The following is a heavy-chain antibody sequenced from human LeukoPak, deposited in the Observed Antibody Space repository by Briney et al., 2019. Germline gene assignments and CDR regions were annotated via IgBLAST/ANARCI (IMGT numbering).Heavy chain of an antibody. CDR2: IIPIFGTA. CDR1: GGTFSSYA. J-gene: IGHJ3*02. CDR3: ASLSSTCGGDCYYAFDI. Sequence: GASVKVSCKASGGTFSSYAISWVRQAPGQGLEWMGGIIPIFGTANYAQKFQGRVTITTDESTSTAYMELSSLRSEDTAVYYCASLSSTCGGDCYYAFDIWGQGTMVTVSS. V-gene: IGHV1-69*05. D-gene: IGHD2-21*02.